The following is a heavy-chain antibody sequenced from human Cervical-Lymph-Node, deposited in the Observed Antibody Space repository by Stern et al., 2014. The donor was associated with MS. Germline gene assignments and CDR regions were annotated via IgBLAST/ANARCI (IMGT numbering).Heavy chain of an antibody. CDR1: GCPFNNYA. CDR3: ARDRYLGVTPFFDY. J-gene: IGHJ4*02. CDR2: IIPILWTA. V-gene: IGHV1-69*01. Sequence: QLQLVQSGAEVKKPWSSVTVACRASGCPFNNYALAWVRQAPGQGPEWMGGIIPILWTATSAKRFEDRVTITADDFSTTAYMELTSLRSEDTAVYYCARDRYLGVTPFFDYWGQGTLVTVSS. D-gene: IGHD1-26*01.